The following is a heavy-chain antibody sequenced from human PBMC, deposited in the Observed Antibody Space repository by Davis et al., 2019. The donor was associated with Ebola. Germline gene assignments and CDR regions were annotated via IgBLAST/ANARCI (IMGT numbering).Heavy chain of an antibody. CDR2: ISYDGSNK. V-gene: IGHV3-30-3*01. Sequence: SLNISCAASCFTFSSYAMHCVRHAPGQGLEWVEVISYDGSNKYYPDSVKGRFTISRDNSKNTLYLQMNSLRAEDTAVYYCARGTGLYYYYGMDVWGQGTTVTVSS. J-gene: IGHJ6*02. CDR3: ARGTGLYYYYGMDV. D-gene: IGHD3/OR15-3a*01. CDR1: CFTFSSYA.